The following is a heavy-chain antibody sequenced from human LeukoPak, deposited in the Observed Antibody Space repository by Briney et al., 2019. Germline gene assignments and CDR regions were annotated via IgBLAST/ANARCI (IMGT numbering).Heavy chain of an antibody. J-gene: IGHJ4*02. D-gene: IGHD1-1*01. V-gene: IGHV1-46*01. CDR2: IHSGGGST. Sequence: ASVDVSCKASGYTFTNYYMHWVRQAPGQGPEWMGIIHSGGGSTTYAQKFQGRVAMTRDTSTSTVYMELNSLRSEDTAVYYCARDGTHHSCEYWGQGTLVTVSS. CDR1: GYTFTNYY. CDR3: ARDGTHHSCEY.